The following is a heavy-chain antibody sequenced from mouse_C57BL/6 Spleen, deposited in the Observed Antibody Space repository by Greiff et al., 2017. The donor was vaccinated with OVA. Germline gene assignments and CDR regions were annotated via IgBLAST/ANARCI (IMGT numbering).Heavy chain of an antibody. Sequence: VQLKESGPGMVKPSQSLSLTCTVTGYSITSGYDWHWIRHFPGNKLEWMGYISYSGSTNYNPSLKSRISITHDTSKNHFFLKLNSVTTEDTATYYCAREDDYGGTWFAYWGQGTLVTVSA. CDR3: AREDDYGGTWFAY. V-gene: IGHV3-1*01. CDR1: GYSITSGYD. CDR2: ISYSGST. J-gene: IGHJ3*01. D-gene: IGHD2-4*01.